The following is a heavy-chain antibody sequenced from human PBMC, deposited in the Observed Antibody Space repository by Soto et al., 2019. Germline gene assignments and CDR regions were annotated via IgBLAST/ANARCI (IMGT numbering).Heavy chain of an antibody. CDR3: GKGGSPYSSYYMDV. D-gene: IGHD2-15*01. J-gene: IGHJ6*03. CDR2: IRESGAET. V-gene: IGHV3-23*01. CDR1: GFSFSTYG. Sequence: GGSLRLSCAASGFSFSTYGMSWVRQTPGKGLEWVSSIRESGAETNYADSVKGRVTISRDNSENTLYLQMNSLRAEDTAMYYCGKGGSPYSSYYMDVWGKGTTVTVSS.